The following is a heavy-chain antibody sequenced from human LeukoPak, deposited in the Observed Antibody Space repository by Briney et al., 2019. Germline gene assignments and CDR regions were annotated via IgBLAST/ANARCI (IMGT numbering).Heavy chain of an antibody. CDR3: ARSIYASGSYYAFDI. J-gene: IGHJ3*02. D-gene: IGHD3-10*01. CDR2: ISGSGGGT. Sequence: GGSLRLSCAASGFTFSTYAMSWVRQAPGNGLEWVSAISGSGGGTYYADSVKGRFTISRDNSKNTLSQQMNSLRAEDAAVFYCARSIYASGSYYAFDIWGQGTMVTVSS. V-gene: IGHV3-23*01. CDR1: GFTFSTYA.